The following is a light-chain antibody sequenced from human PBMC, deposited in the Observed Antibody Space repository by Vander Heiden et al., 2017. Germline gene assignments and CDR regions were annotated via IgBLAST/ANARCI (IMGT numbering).Light chain of an antibody. J-gene: IGKJ3*01. Sequence: DIQMTQSPSSLSASVGDSVTITCRASQSISSYLNWCQQKPGTAPKLLIYAASSLQSGVPSRFSGSGSGTDFTLTISSLQPEDFATYSCQQSYSTPFTFGPGTKVDIK. CDR2: AAS. CDR1: QSISSY. CDR3: QQSYSTPFT. V-gene: IGKV1-39*01.